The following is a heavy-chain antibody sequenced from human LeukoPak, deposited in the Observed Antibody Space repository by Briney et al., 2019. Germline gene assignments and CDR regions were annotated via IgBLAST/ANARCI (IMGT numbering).Heavy chain of an antibody. CDR1: GGSISSGSYY. Sequence: SETLSLTCTVSGGSISSGSYYWSWIRQPAGKGLEWIGRIYTSGSTNYNPSLKSRVTISVDTSKNQFSLKLSSVTAADTAVYYCARDPGSPFDYWGQGTLVTVSS. D-gene: IGHD2-15*01. CDR3: ARDPGSPFDY. J-gene: IGHJ4*02. V-gene: IGHV4-61*02. CDR2: IYTSGST.